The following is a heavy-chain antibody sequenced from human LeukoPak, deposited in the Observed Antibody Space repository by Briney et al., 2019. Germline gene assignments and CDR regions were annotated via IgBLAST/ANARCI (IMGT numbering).Heavy chain of an antibody. CDR3: ARESGNYHYDMDV. V-gene: IGHV1-46*02. J-gene: IGHJ6*02. D-gene: IGHD3-10*01. CDR2: NFFHDGST. Sequence: GASVKVSCKTSGYSFNSHHVHWVRQAPGQGLEWMGINFFHDGSTSNTQKFQGRVTMTRDTSTSTVYMELSSLRSEDTAVYYCARESGNYHYDMDVWGQGTTVIVSS. CDR1: GYSFNSHH.